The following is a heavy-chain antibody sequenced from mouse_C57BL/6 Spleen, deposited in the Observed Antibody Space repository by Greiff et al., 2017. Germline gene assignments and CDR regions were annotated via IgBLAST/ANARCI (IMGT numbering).Heavy chain of an antibody. CDR2: IYPGDGDT. V-gene: IGHV1-80*01. CDR3: ARDGYDPYFDY. CDR1: GYAFSSYW. Sequence: QVHVKQSGAELVKPGASVKISCKASGYAFSSYWMNWVKQRPGKGLEWIGQIYPGDGDTNYNGKFKGKATLTADKSSSTAYMQLSSLTSEDSAVYFCARDGYDPYFDYWGQGTTLTVSS. D-gene: IGHD2-2*01. J-gene: IGHJ2*01.